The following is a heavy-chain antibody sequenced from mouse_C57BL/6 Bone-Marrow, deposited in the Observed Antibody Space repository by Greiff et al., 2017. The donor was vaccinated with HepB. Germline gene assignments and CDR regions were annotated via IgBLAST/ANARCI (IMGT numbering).Heavy chain of an antibody. Sequence: VQLKESGGGLVQPGGSLKLSCAASGFTFSDYYMYWVRQTPEKRLEWVAYISNGGGSTYYPDTVKGRFTISRDNAKNTLYLQMSRLKSEDTAMYYCARPPNWDEGAMDYWGQGTSVTVSS. CDR1: GFTFSDYY. J-gene: IGHJ4*01. CDR3: ARPPNWDEGAMDY. CDR2: ISNGGGST. D-gene: IGHD4-1*01. V-gene: IGHV5-12*01.